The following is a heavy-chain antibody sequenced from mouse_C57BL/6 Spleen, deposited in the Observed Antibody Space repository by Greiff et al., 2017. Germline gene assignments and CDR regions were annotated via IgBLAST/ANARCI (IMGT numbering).Heavy chain of an antibody. CDR2: ISSGGDYI. CDR1: GFTFSSYA. V-gene: IGHV5-9-1*02. D-gene: IGHD1-1*01. J-gene: IGHJ4*01. Sequence: EVMLVESGEGLVKPGGSLKLSCAASGFTFSSYAMSWVRQTPEKRLEWVAYISSGGDYIYYADTVKGRFTISRDNARNTLYLQMSSLKSEDTAMYYCTRENGRDYAMDYWGQGTSVTVSS. CDR3: TRENGRDYAMDY.